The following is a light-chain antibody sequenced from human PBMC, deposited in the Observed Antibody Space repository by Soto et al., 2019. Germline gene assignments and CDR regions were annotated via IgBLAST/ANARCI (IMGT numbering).Light chain of an antibody. V-gene: IGKV1-5*02. CDR1: QSISSW. J-gene: IGKJ1*01. CDR2: DAS. CDR3: QQYNSYS. Sequence: IQVTKSPSTLSASVGDRVTLICRASQSISSWLAWYQQKPGKAPKLLIYDASSLEGGVPSRFSGSGSGTEFTLTISSLQPDDFATYYCQQYNSYSFGQGTKVDIK.